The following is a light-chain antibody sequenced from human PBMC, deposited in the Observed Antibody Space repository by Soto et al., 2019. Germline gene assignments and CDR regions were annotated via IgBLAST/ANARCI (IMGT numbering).Light chain of an antibody. J-gene: IGLJ2*01. CDR3: SSYTSSSTLEV. V-gene: IGLV2-14*01. Sequence: QSVLTQPASVSGSPGQSITISCTGTSSDVGGYNFVSWYQLHPGKAPKLMIYDVSNRPSGVSDRFSGSKSGNTASLTISGPQAEDEADYYCSSYTSSSTLEVFGGGTQLTVL. CDR1: SSDVGGYNF. CDR2: DVS.